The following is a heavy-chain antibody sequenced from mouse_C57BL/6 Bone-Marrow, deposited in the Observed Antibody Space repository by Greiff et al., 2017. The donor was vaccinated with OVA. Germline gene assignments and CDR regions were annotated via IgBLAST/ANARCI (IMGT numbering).Heavy chain of an antibody. J-gene: IGHJ3*01. Sequence: EVHLVESGGGLVQPKGSLKLSCAASGFTFNTYAMHWVRQAPGKGLEWVARIRRKSSNYATYYADSVKDRFTISRDDSQSMLYLQMNNLKTEDTAMYYCVRDRYYGPWFAYWGQGTLVTVSA. CDR2: IRRKSSNYAT. CDR1: GFTFNTYA. CDR3: VRDRYYGPWFAY. V-gene: IGHV10-3*01. D-gene: IGHD1-1*01.